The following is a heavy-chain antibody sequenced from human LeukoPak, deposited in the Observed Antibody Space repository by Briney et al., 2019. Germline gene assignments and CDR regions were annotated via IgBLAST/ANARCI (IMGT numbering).Heavy chain of an antibody. CDR1: GGSISSGGYS. CDR3: ARVVYLDISGYYYWNWFDP. V-gene: IGHV4-30-2*01. Sequence: PSQTLSLTCAVSGGSISSGGYSWGWLRQPPGRGLEWVGYIYNSGSTYYNPSLKSPVTISVDSSKNQFSLKLSSVTASDTAVYYCARVVYLDISGYYYWNWFDPWGQGTLVTVSS. J-gene: IGHJ5*02. D-gene: IGHD3-22*01. CDR2: IYNSGST.